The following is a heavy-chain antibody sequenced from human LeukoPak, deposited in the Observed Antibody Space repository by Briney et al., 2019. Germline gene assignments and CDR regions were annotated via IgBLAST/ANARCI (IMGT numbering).Heavy chain of an antibody. CDR2: IYYSGST. V-gene: IGHV4-59*01. J-gene: IGHJ4*02. CDR3: AKEDSGYYDRPFSL. CDR1: GGSFSTYY. Sequence: SETLSLTCTVSGGSFSTYYWSWIRQPPGKGLEWIGYIYYSGSTNYNPSLRSRVSISVDTSKNQFSLKLRSVTAADTAVYYCAKEDSGYYDRPFSLWGQGTLVTVSS. D-gene: IGHD3-22*01.